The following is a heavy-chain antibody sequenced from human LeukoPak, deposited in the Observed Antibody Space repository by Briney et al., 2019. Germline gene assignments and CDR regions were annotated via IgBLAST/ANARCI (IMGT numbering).Heavy chain of an antibody. Sequence: GGSLRLSCAASGFTFSSYEMNWVRQAPGKGLEWVSYISSSGRTIYYAASVKGRFTISRDNAKNSLYLQMNSLRAEDTAVYYCVRGYYDSSGYLTFYYYYGMDVWGQGTTVTVSS. D-gene: IGHD3-22*01. J-gene: IGHJ6*02. CDR1: GFTFSSYE. CDR3: VRGYYDSSGYLTFYYYYGMDV. CDR2: ISSSGRTI. V-gene: IGHV3-48*03.